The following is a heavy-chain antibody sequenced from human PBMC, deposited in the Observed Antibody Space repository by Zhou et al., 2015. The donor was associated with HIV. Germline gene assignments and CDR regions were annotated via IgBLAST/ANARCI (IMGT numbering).Heavy chain of an antibody. V-gene: IGHV7-4-1*02. Sequence: QVQLVQSGSELTNPGASVKVSCKASGYSLTSHALNWLRQAPGQGLEWMGWIDPNTGNPTYAQGFTGRFVFSLDTSVNTAYLQISSLKAEDTAVYYCTRDYYDSDTTFDLWGQGTLVTVLL. CDR1: GYSLTSHA. J-gene: IGHJ4*02. D-gene: IGHD3-3*01. CDR3: TRDYYDSDTTFDL. CDR2: IDPNTGNP.